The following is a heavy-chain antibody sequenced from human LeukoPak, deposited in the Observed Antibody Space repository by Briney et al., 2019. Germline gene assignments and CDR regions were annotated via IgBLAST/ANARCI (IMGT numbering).Heavy chain of an antibody. CDR2: VYSSGST. CDR3: ARGVAAPGTGGLSWFDP. CDR1: GGSIGSYY. J-gene: IGHJ5*02. V-gene: IGHV4-59*01. D-gene: IGHD6-13*01. Sequence: SETLSLTCTVSGGSIGSYYWSWIRQPPGKGLEWIGYVYSSGSTNYNPSLKSRVTIPLDASKNQFSLKLSFVTAADTAVYYCARGVAAPGTGGLSWFDPWGQGTLVTVSS.